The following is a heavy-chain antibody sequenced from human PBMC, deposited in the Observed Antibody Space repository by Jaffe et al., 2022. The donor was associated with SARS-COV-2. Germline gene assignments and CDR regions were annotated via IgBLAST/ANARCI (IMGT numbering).Heavy chain of an antibody. J-gene: IGHJ5*02. CDR3: ARYVRFSDWFGP. CDR1: GDSISNSIYY. Sequence: QLQLQESGPGLVKPSETLSLTCTVSGDSISNSIYYWGWIRQPPGKGLEWIGSVSYRGSAFFNPSLGSRLSISVDTSKNQFSLRLSSVTAADTAVYYCARYVRFSDWFGPWGQGTLVLVSS. V-gene: IGHV4-39*01. D-gene: IGHD3-3*01. CDR2: VSYRGSA.